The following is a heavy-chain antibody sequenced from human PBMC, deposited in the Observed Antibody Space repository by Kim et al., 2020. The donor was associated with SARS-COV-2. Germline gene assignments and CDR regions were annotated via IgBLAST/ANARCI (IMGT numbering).Heavy chain of an antibody. D-gene: IGHD6-19*01. V-gene: IGHV3-30*02. J-gene: IGHJ4*02. Sequence: AKGRFTISRDNSKNTRYLQMNSLRAEDTTVYYCAKVASDHSSGWGYYFDYWGQGTLVTVSS. CDR3: AKVASDHSSGWGYYFDY.